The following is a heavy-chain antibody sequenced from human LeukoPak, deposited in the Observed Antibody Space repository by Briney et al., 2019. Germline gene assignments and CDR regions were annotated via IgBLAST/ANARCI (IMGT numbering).Heavy chain of an antibody. CDR1: GGSMSIGGYY. V-gene: IGHV4-39*01. Sequence: SETLSLTCTVSGGSMSIGGYYWGWIRQPPGKGLEWIGSVHYSGSVYYNPSLKSRVTMSADTSKNQFSLNLSSVTAADTAVYYCAGPTWDYFDYWGQRTVVTVSS. D-gene: IGHD7-27*01. CDR2: VHYSGSV. J-gene: IGHJ4*02. CDR3: AGPTWDYFDY.